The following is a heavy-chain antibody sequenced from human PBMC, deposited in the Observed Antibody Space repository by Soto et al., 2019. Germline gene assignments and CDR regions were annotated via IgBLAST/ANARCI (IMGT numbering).Heavy chain of an antibody. CDR2: IYYSVNT. CDR1: GASISSSSYY. Sequence: QQQLQESGPGLVKPSETLSLTCTVSGASISSSSYYWGWIRQPPGKGLEWIGTIYYSVNTHYNPSLKSRVTISVHPSKKQFSLKLSSVTAADTAVYYCAIRHDNTSYINYWGQGALVTVSS. CDR3: AIRHDNTSYINY. D-gene: IGHD3-22*01. V-gene: IGHV4-39*01. J-gene: IGHJ4*02.